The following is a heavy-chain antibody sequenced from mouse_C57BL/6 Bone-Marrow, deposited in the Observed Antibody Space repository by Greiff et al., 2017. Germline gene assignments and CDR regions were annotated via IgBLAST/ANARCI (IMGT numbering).Heavy chain of an antibody. Sequence: QVQLQQPGAELVKPGASVKMSCKASGYTFTSYWITWVKQRPGQGLEWIGDIYPGSGSTNYNEKFKSKATLTVDTSSSTAYMQLSSLTSEDSAVSYCARESYCSYGSSYEYWGQGTTLTVSS. CDR1: GYTFTSYW. D-gene: IGHD1-1*01. CDR2: IYPGSGST. V-gene: IGHV1-55*01. J-gene: IGHJ2*01. CDR3: ARESYCSYGSSYEY.